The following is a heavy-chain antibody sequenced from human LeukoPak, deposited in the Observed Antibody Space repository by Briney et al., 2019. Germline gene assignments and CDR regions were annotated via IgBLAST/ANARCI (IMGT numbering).Heavy chain of an antibody. Sequence: GGSLRLSCAVSGLTFSSPGMHWVRQAPGKGLEWVAVISYDGSNKYYADSVKGRFTISRDNSKNTLYLQMNSLRAEDTAVYYCARDREQLGSFDYWGQGTLVTVSS. CDR1: GLTFSSPG. D-gene: IGHD6-13*01. V-gene: IGHV3-30*03. CDR2: ISYDGSNK. J-gene: IGHJ4*02. CDR3: ARDREQLGSFDY.